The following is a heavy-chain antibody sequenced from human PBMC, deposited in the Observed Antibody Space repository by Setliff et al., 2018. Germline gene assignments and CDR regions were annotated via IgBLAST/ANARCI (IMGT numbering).Heavy chain of an antibody. J-gene: IGHJ4*02. CDR3: VGSGTCSY. D-gene: IGHD3-10*01. CDR2: FYDSRGDT. V-gene: IGHV3-23*03. Sequence: PGGSLRLSCAASGFAFSTYAVSWVRQAPGKGLEWVSIFYDSRGDTYYADSVKGRFTVSKDNSKNTMYLQMNSLRDEDTAVYYCVGSGTCSYWGQGTLVTVSS. CDR1: GFAFSTYA.